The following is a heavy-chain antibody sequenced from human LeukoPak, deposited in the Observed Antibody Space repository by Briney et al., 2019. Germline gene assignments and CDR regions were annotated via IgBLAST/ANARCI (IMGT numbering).Heavy chain of an antibody. V-gene: IGHV3-7*03. J-gene: IGHJ4*02. CDR2: IKEDGSEK. D-gene: IGHD4-23*01. CDR3: ASWIDYGGSQ. Sequence: GGSLRLSCAASRFTFSSFWMTWVRQAPGKGLEWVANIKEDGSEKYYVDSVKGRFSISRDNAKNSLYLQMNSLRAEDTAVYYCASWIDYGGSQWGQGTLVTVSS. CDR1: RFTFSSFW.